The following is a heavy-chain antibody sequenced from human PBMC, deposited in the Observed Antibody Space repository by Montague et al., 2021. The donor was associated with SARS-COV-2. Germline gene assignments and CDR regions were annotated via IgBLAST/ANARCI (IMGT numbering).Heavy chain of an antibody. CDR2: IKQSGST. CDR1: GGSFGDDY. V-gene: IGHV4-34*01. Sequence: SETLSLTCGVYGGSFGDDYWSWIRQPPGKGLEWIGDIKQSGSTNYNPSLKSRVTISVDTSKNQFSLKLTSVTAADTAVYFCARGHLSVSMSVVVFTSASYCFDYWGQGAQVTVSS. D-gene: IGHD3-22*01. CDR3: ARGHLSVSMSVVVFTSASYCFDY. J-gene: IGHJ4*02.